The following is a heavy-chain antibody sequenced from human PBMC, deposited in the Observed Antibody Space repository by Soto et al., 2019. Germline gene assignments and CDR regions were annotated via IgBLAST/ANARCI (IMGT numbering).Heavy chain of an antibody. J-gene: IGHJ4*02. CDR3: ARPIVVVTASPVD. CDR2: ISGSGGST. D-gene: IGHD2-21*02. V-gene: IGHV3-23*01. CDR1: GFTFSSYA. Sequence: EVQLLESGGGLVQPGGSLRLSCAASGFTFSSYAMSWVRQAPGKGLEWVSAISGSGGSTYYADSVKGRFTISRDNSKNKLYLQMNSLRAEDTAVYYCARPIVVVTASPVDWGQGTLVTVSS.